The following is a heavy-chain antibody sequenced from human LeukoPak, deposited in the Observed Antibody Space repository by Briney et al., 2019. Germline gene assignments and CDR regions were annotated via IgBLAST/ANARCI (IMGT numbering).Heavy chain of an antibody. V-gene: IGHV3-48*03. Sequence: GGSLRLSCAASGFSFSSYEMNWVRQAPGKGLEWVSYMSSSGGTIYSADSVKGRFTISRDNGKNSLYLQMNSLRAEDTAVYYCARDRTYGMDVWGQGTTVTASS. J-gene: IGHJ6*02. CDR1: GFSFSSYE. CDR3: ARDRTYGMDV. CDR2: MSSSGGTI. D-gene: IGHD3/OR15-3a*01.